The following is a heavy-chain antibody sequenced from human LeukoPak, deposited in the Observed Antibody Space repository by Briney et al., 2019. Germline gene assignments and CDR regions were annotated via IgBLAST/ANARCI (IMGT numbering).Heavy chain of an antibody. CDR2: IKQDGSEK. V-gene: IGHV3-7*05. D-gene: IGHD5-24*01. J-gene: IGHJ3*02. CDR3: ARPLRDGYNFDAFDI. Sequence: GRTLRLSCAASGFTFSRYWMRWVRQAPGKGLEWVANIKQDGSEKYYVDSVKCRFTISRDNAKNSLYLQMNSLRAEDTAVYYCARPLRDGYNFDAFDIWGQGTMVTVSS. CDR1: GFTFSRYW.